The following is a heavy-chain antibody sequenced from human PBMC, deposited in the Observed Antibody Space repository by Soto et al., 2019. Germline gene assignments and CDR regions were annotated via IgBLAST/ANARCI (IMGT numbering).Heavy chain of an antibody. CDR1: GFTFSSYG. J-gene: IGHJ4*02. CDR3: AKFLGYCSGGSCALDY. V-gene: IGHV3-33*03. Sequence: GGSLRLSCAASGFTFSSYGMHWVRQAPGKGLDWVAVIWYHGNNQYYGDSVKGRFSISRDNSKNTVFLQMDSLRVDDTAVYYCAKFLGYCSGGSCALDYWGQGTPVTVSS. CDR2: IWYHGNNQ. D-gene: IGHD2-15*01.